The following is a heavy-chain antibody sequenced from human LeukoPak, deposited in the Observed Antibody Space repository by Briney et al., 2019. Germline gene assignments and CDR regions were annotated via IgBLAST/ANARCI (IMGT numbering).Heavy chain of an antibody. J-gene: IGHJ4*02. V-gene: IGHV3-23*01. CDR1: GFTFGSFW. Sequence: GGSLRLSCAASGFTFGSFWMSWVRQTPGKGLEWVSAVRGSDAGTSYADSVKGRFTISRDNSKNTLYLQMNSLRAEDTAVYYCAKNRGGSYYSGSDYWGQGTLVTVSS. CDR2: VRGSDAGT. CDR3: AKNRGGSYYSGSDY. D-gene: IGHD1-26*01.